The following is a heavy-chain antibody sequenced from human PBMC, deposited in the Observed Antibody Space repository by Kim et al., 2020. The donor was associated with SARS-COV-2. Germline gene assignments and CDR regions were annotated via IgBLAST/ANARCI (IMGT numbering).Heavy chain of an antibody. D-gene: IGHD5-18*01. V-gene: IGHV4-31*03. Sequence: SETLSLTCTVSGASISSGGDYWSWIRRPPGKGLEWIGYIYNNGTTSYNPSLKSRVAISVDRSQNQFSLKLSSVTAADTADYYCARDGYSSSWSHWFAPWGQGILVTVPS. CDR3: ARDGYSSSWSHWFAP. CDR1: GASISSGGDY. CDR2: IYNNGTT. J-gene: IGHJ5*02.